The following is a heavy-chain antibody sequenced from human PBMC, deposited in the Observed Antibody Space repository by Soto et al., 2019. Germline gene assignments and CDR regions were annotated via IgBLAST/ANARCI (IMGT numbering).Heavy chain of an antibody. CDR1: GYTFTSYD. D-gene: IGHD2-15*01. V-gene: IGHV1-3*01. J-gene: IGHJ4*02. CDR2: INAGNGNT. Sequence: AAVKVSCKAAGYTFTSYDMHWVRQAPGQRLEWMGWINAGNGNTKYSQKFQGRVTITRDTSASTAYMELSSLRSEDTAVYYCARRYCSGGSCFFDYWGQGTLVTVSS. CDR3: ARRYCSGGSCFFDY.